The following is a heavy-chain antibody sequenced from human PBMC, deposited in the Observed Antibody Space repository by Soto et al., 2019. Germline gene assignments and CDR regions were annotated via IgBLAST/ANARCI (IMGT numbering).Heavy chain of an antibody. CDR2: IIPIFGTA. CDR3: ALHYDILTGSDLMYRDY. D-gene: IGHD3-9*01. Sequence: SVKVSCKASGGTFSSYAISWVRQAPGQGLEWMGGIIPIFGTANYAQKFQGRVTITADESTSTAYMELSSLRSEDTAVYYCALHYDILTGSDLMYRDYWGQGTLVTVSS. V-gene: IGHV1-69*13. J-gene: IGHJ4*02. CDR1: GGTFSSYA.